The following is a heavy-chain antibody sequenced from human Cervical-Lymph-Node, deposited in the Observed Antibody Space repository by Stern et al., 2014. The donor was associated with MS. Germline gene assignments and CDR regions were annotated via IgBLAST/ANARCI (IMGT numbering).Heavy chain of an antibody. CDR3: ARVNTQTSSSWYGSGDYYYYGMDV. Sequence: QLQLQESGPGLVKPSETLSLTCTVSGGSISSYYWSWIRQPPGKGLEWIGYIYYSGSTNYNPSLKSRVTISVDTSKNQFSLKLSSVTAADTAVYYCARVNTQTSSSWYGSGDYYYYGMDVWGQGTTVTVSS. CDR1: GGSISSYY. J-gene: IGHJ6*02. CDR2: IYYSGST. D-gene: IGHD6-13*01. V-gene: IGHV4-59*01.